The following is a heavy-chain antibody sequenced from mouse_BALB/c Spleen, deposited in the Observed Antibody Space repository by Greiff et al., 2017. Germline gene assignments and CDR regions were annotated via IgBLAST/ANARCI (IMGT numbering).Heavy chain of an antibody. Sequence: EVKLMESGGGLVQPGGSLKLSCAASGFTFSSYTMSWVRQTPEKRLEWVAYISNGGGSTYYPDTVKGRFTISRDNAKNTLYLQMSSLKSEDTAMYYCARRGYRYDGYYAMDYWGQGTSVTVSS. CDR1: GFTFSSYT. CDR2: ISNGGGST. V-gene: IGHV5-12-2*01. CDR3: ARRGYRYDGYYAMDY. J-gene: IGHJ4*01. D-gene: IGHD2-14*01.